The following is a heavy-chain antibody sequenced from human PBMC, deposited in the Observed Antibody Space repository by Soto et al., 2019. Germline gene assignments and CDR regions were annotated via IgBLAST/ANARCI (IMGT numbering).Heavy chain of an antibody. D-gene: IGHD2-21*02. CDR1: GGTFSSYA. Sequence: SVKVSCKASGGTFSSYAISWVRQAPGQGLEWMGGIIPIFGTANYAQKFQGRVTITADESTSTAYMELSSLRSEDTAVYYCARGHCGGDCYGMEFAAYWGQGTLVTVSS. CDR2: IIPIFGTA. J-gene: IGHJ4*02. V-gene: IGHV1-69*13. CDR3: ARGHCGGDCYGMEFAAY.